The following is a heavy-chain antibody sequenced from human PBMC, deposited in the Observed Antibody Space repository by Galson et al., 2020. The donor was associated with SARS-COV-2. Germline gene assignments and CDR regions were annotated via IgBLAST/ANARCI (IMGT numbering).Heavy chain of an antibody. J-gene: IGHJ3*01. CDR2: ISSSSSYI. D-gene: IGHD3-22*01. CDR1: GFTFSRYS. CDR3: VRGHYYDSSDYSSIAFDV. V-gene: IGHV3-21*01. Sequence: GGSLRLSCAASGFTFSRYSMSWVRQAPGKGLEWVSSISSSSSYIYYADSVKGRLTISRDNAKSSLYLQMNTLRAEDTAVYYCVRGHYYDSSDYSSIAFDVWGQGTMVTVSP.